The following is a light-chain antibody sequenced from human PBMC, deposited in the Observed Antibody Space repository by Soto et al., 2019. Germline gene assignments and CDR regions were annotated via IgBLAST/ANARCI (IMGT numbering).Light chain of an antibody. J-gene: IGLJ1*01. V-gene: IGLV2-14*01. Sequence: QSVLTQPASVSGSPGQSITISCTGTSSDVGGYNYVSWYQQHPGKAPKLMIYEVSNRPSGVSNRFSGSKSANTASLTISGLQAEDEADYCCNSYTGSSPLYVFGTGTKVTVL. CDR1: SSDVGGYNY. CDR3: NSYTGSSPLYV. CDR2: EVS.